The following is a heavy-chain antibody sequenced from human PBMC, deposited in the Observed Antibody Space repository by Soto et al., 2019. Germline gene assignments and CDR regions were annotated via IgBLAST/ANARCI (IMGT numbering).Heavy chain of an antibody. CDR3: ARQVVAAIRYYYYYYGMDV. V-gene: IGHV3-53*01. D-gene: IGHD2-15*01. Sequence: PGGSLRLSCAASGFTVSSNYMSWVRQAPGKXLEWVSVIYSGGSTYYADSVKGRFTISRDNSKNTLYLQMNSLRAEDTAVYYCARQVVAAIRYYYYYYGMDVWGQGTTVTVSS. J-gene: IGHJ6*02. CDR2: IYSGGST. CDR1: GFTVSSNY.